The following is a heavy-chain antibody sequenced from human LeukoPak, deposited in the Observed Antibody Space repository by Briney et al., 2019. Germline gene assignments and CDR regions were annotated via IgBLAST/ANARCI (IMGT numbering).Heavy chain of an antibody. V-gene: IGHV4-30-4*01. CDR3: ARPYYYDSRIDP. J-gene: IGHJ5*02. Sequence: SETLSLTCTVSGGSISSGDYYWSWIRQPPGKGLEWIAYTYYSGSTYYNPSLKSRVTMSADTSKNQLSLKLSSVTAADTAVYYCARPYYYDSRIDPWGQGILVTVXS. CDR2: TYYSGST. D-gene: IGHD3-22*01. CDR1: GGSISSGDYY.